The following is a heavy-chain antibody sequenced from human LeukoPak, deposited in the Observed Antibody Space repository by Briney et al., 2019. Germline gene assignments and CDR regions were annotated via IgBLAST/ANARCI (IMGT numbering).Heavy chain of an antibody. Sequence: PGGSLRLSCAASGFTFSSYAMHWVRQAPGKGLEWVAVISYDGSNKYYADSVKGRFTISRDNSKNTLYLQMNSLRAEDTAVYYCARAKVPYSGSYTLDYWGQGTLVTVSS. J-gene: IGHJ4*02. CDR1: GFTFSSYA. V-gene: IGHV3-30*04. D-gene: IGHD1-26*01. CDR2: ISYDGSNK. CDR3: ARAKVPYSGSYTLDY.